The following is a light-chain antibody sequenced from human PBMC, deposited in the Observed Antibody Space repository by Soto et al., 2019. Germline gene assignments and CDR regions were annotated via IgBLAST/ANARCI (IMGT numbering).Light chain of an antibody. V-gene: IGKV1-39*01. CDR2: AAS. CDR1: QSISSY. CDR3: QQSYSTPFP. J-gene: IGKJ3*01. Sequence: DIQMTQSPSSLSASVGDRVTITCRASQSISSYLNWYQQKPGKAPKLLIYAASSLQSGVPSRFSGSGSGTDFTLTIGSLQPENFATYYCQQSYSTPFPFGPGTKWISN.